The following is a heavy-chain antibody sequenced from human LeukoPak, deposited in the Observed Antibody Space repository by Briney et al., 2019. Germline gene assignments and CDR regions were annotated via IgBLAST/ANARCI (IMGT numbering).Heavy chain of an antibody. V-gene: IGHV4-59*01. CDR3: ARHYYDYVWGSYTPFDY. J-gene: IGHJ4*02. Sequence: SETLSLTCTVSGGSISSYYWSWIRQPPGKGLEWIGYIYYSGSTNYNPSLKSRVTIPVDTSKNQFSLKLSSVTAADTAVYYCARHYYDYVWGSYTPFDYWGQGTLVTVSS. D-gene: IGHD3-16*01. CDR1: GGSISSYY. CDR2: IYYSGST.